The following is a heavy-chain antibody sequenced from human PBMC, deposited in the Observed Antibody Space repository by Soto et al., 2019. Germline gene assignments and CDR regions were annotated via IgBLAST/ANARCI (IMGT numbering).Heavy chain of an antibody. CDR2: IYYSGST. V-gene: IGHV4-31*03. D-gene: IGHD6-19*01. Sequence: SETLSLTCTVSGGSISSGGYYWSWIRQHPGKGLEWIGYIYYSGSTYYNPSLKSRVTISVDTSKNQFSLKLSSVTAADTAVYYCAKGRYSSGLDYMDVWGKGTTVTVSS. CDR1: GGSISSGGYY. J-gene: IGHJ6*03. CDR3: AKGRYSSGLDYMDV.